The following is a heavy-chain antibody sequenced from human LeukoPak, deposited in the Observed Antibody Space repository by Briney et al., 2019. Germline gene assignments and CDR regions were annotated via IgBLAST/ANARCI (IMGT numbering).Heavy chain of an antibody. CDR1: GFTFSSYA. J-gene: IGHJ4*02. Sequence: GGSLRLSCAASGFTFSSYAMHWVRQAPGKGLERVAVISYDGSNKYYADSVKGRFTISRDNSKNTLHLQMNSLRAEDTAVYYCARAQGYCSSTSCYTANYFDYWGQGTLVTVSS. CDR2: ISYDGSNK. V-gene: IGHV3-30*04. D-gene: IGHD2-2*02. CDR3: ARAQGYCSSTSCYTANYFDY.